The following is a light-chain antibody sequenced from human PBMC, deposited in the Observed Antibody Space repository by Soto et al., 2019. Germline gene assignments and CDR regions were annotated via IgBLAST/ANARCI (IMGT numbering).Light chain of an antibody. Sequence: DIQMTQSPSSLSASVGDRVTITCQASQDITNYLNWYQQKPGKAPNLLIYGASNLETGVPSRFCGSGSGTDFTFTISSLQAEDIGTYFCQQYDSVFTFGQGTRLEIK. J-gene: IGKJ5*01. V-gene: IGKV1-33*01. CDR1: QDITNY. CDR3: QQYDSVFT. CDR2: GAS.